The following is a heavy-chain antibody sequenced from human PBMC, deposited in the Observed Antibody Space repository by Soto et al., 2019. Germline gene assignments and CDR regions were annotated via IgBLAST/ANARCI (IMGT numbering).Heavy chain of an antibody. D-gene: IGHD6-13*01. CDR1: GFTFTSYT. CDR3: ARARVYATGPLDF. J-gene: IGHJ4*02. CDR2: ISSSSDYI. V-gene: IGHV3-21*06. Sequence: GGSLRLSCAASGFTFTSYTMNWVRRAPGKGLEWVPSISSSSDYIYYADSMKGRVTISRDNAKNSLFLDMNSLTGEDTAVYYCARARVYATGPLDFWGQGTLVTVSS.